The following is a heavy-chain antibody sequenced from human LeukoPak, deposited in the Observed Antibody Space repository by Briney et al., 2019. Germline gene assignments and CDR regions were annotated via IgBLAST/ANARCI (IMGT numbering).Heavy chain of an antibody. CDR2: ISSSSSYI. D-gene: IGHD3-22*01. V-gene: IGHV3-21*01. CDR3: ARLQGATYYYDSSGYYDY. Sequence: SGGSLRLSCAASGFTFSSYSMNWVRQAPGKGLEWVSSISSSSSYIYYADSVKGRFTISRDNAKNSLYLQMNSLRAEDTAVYYCARLQGATYYYDSSGYYDYWGQGTLVTVSS. J-gene: IGHJ4*02. CDR1: GFTFSSYS.